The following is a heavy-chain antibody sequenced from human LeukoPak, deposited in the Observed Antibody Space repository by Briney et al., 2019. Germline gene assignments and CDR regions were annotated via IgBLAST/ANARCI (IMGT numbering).Heavy chain of an antibody. J-gene: IGHJ4*02. CDR1: GGSFSGYY. CDR2: INHSGST. CDR3: ARHTDFWSGFD. D-gene: IGHD3-3*01. Sequence: SETLSLTCAVYGGSFSGYYWSWIRQPPGKGLEWIGEINHSGSTNCNPSLKSRVTISVDTSKNQFSLKLSSVTAADTAVYYCARHTDFWSGFDWGQGTLVTVSS. V-gene: IGHV4-34*01.